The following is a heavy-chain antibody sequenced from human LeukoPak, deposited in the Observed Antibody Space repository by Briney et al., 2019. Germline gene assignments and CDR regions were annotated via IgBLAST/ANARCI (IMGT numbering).Heavy chain of an antibody. CDR3: AKLTGYSSGWYYY. D-gene: IGHD6-19*01. V-gene: IGHV3-23*01. Sequence: GGSLRLSCAVSGFTLSTYGMSWVRQAPGKGLEWVSAISGSGGSTHYADSVKGRFTISRDNSKNTLYLQMNSLRAEDTAVYYCAKLTGYSSGWYYYWGQGTLVTVSS. J-gene: IGHJ4*02. CDR1: GFTLSTYG. CDR2: ISGSGGST.